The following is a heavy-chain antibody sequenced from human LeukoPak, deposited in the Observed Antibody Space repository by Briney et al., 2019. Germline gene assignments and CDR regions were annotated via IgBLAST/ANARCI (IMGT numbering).Heavy chain of an antibody. J-gene: IGHJ4*02. V-gene: IGHV3-21*01. CDR1: GFTFSSYS. D-gene: IGHD6-13*01. CDR2: ISSSSSYI. Sequence: TGGSLRLSCAASGFTFSSYSMNWVRQAPGKGLEWVSSISSSSSYIYYADSVKGRFTISRDNAKNSLYLQMNSLRAEDTAVYYCARGGMAAGTLWYWGQGTLVTVSS. CDR3: ARGGMAAGTLWY.